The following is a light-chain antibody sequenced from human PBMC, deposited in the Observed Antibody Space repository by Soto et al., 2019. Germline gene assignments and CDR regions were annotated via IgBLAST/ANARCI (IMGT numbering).Light chain of an antibody. Sequence: DIQMTQSPSTLSASVGDRVTITCRASQSISSWLAWYQQKPGKAPKLLIYKASSLESGFPSSFSGSGSGTEFTLTISSLQPDDFATYYCQQFNDYPLTFGGGTKVDIK. CDR1: QSISSW. J-gene: IGKJ4*01. CDR2: KAS. V-gene: IGKV1-5*03. CDR3: QQFNDYPLT.